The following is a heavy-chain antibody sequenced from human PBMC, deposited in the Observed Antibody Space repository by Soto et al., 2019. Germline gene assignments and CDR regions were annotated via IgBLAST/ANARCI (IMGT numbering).Heavy chain of an antibody. D-gene: IGHD1-1*01. CDR1: GGSISSYY. CDR2: IYYSGSN. J-gene: IGHJ3*02. CDR3: ARHGRWHDLDI. Sequence: QVQLQESGPGLVKPSETLSLTCTVSGGSISSYYWSWIRQPPGKGLEWIGYIYYSGSNNYNPSIKGRVTISVDTSKNQFALKLSSVSAADTAVYYCARHGRWHDLDIWGQGTMVTVSS. V-gene: IGHV4-59*08.